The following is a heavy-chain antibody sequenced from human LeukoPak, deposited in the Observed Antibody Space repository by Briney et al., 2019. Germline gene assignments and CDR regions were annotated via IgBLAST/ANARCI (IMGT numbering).Heavy chain of an antibody. CDR1: GYTLTELS. J-gene: IGHJ3*02. CDR3: ATDPAVVVSDRGFTFDI. D-gene: IGHD3-22*01. V-gene: IGHV1-24*01. CDR2: FDTEDGEP. Sequence: ASVKVSCKVSGYTLTELSIYWVRQPPGKGLAWVGGFDTEDGEPIYVQKFQGRVTMTEDTSTDTAYLELSSLRSEDTAVYYCATDPAVVVSDRGFTFDIWGRGTMVTVSS.